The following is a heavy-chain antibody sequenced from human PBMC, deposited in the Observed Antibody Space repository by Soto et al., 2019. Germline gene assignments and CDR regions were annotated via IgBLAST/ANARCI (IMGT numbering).Heavy chain of an antibody. D-gene: IGHD3-16*01. V-gene: IGHV1-18*01. J-gene: IGHJ6*02. CDR3: ARDLQTRFSWGSTTPQYSYYGMEV. CDR2: ITPYNGNT. CDR1: GYTFISYD. Sequence: AASVKVSCKASGYTFISYDLSWVRQAPGHGLEWLGRITPYNGNTNYAQKFQGRVTMTSDTSTNTAYLDLRSLRSDDTAVYYCARDLQTRFSWGSTTPQYSYYGMEVWGQGTTVTVSS.